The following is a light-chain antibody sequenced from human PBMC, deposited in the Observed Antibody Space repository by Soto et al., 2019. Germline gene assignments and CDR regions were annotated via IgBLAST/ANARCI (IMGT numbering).Light chain of an antibody. J-gene: IGLJ1*01. CDR1: TTDVDGYDY. V-gene: IGLV2-14*03. Sequence: QSVLTQPASVSGSPGQSITISCTGATTDVDGYDYVSWYQQHPGQAPKLMIYDVNNRPSGVSYRFSGSKSGDTASLTISGLQAEDYADYYCSSYTSSAPFYVFGAGTKVTVL. CDR2: DVN. CDR3: SSYTSSAPFYV.